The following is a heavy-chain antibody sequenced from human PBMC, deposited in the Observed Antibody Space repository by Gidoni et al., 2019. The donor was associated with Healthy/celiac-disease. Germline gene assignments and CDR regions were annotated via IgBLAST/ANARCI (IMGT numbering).Heavy chain of an antibody. CDR3: ARRAGSYGDYYNWFDP. D-gene: IGHD4-17*01. Sequence: EVQLVQSGAEVKKPGESLKISCKGSGYSFTSYWIGWVRQMPGKGLEWMGIIYPGDSDTRYSPSFKGQVTISADKSISTAYLQWSSLKASDTAMYYCARRAGSYGDYYNWFDPWGQGTLVTVSS. CDR1: GYSFTSYW. V-gene: IGHV5-51*01. J-gene: IGHJ5*02. CDR2: IYPGDSDT.